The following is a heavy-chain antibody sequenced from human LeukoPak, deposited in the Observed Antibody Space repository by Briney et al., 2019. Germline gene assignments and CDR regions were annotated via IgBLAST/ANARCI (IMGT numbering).Heavy chain of an antibody. CDR1: GGSISSYY. D-gene: IGHD6-13*01. CDR2: IYYSGST. J-gene: IGHJ6*02. Sequence: SETPSLTCTVSGGSISSYYWSWIRQPPGKGLEWIGYIYYSGSTNYNPSLKSRVTISVDTSKNQFSLKLSSVTAADTAVYYCARQPGIAAAGRNYYYGMDVWGQGTTVTVSS. V-gene: IGHV4-59*08. CDR3: ARQPGIAAAGRNYYYGMDV.